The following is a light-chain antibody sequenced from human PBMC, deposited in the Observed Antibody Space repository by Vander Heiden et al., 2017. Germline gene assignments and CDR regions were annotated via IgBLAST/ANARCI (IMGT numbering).Light chain of an antibody. V-gene: IGLV1-40*01. J-gene: IGLJ2*01. CDR2: GNS. CDR1: SSNIGAGYD. Sequence: QSVLTQPPSVSGPPGQWVTTSCTGSSSNIGAGYDVHWYQQLPGTAPKLLIYGNSNRPSGVPDRFSGSKSGTSASLAITGLQAEDEADYYCQSYDSSLSGLHVVFGGGTKLTVL. CDR3: QSYDSSLSGLHVV.